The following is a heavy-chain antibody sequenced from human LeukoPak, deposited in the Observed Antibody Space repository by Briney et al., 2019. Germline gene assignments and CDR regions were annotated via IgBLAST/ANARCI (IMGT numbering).Heavy chain of an antibody. CDR2: ISYDGSNK. D-gene: IGHD3-10*01. J-gene: IGHJ4*02. Sequence: PGGSLRLSCAASGLTFSSYAMHWVRQAPGKGLEWVAVISYDGSNKYYADSVKGRFTISRDNSKNTLYLQMNSLRAEDTAVYYCARDIGSGSYTLSDYWGQGTLVTVSS. CDR1: GLTFSSYA. CDR3: ARDIGSGSYTLSDY. V-gene: IGHV3-30-3*01.